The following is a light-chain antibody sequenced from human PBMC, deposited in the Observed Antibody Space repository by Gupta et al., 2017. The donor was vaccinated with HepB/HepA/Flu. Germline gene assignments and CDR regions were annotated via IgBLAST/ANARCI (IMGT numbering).Light chain of an antibody. CDR2: AAS. V-gene: IGKV1-12*01. CDR1: QGISKW. CDR3: QTANSLPVN. J-gene: IGKJ3*01. Sequence: DIQMTQSPSSVSASVGDRVTITCRASQGISKWVAWYQQKPGKAPKLLIYAASSLQSGVPSRGSGRESGTDFTLTIRSLQPEDFATYYCQTANSLPVNFGPGTKLDIK.